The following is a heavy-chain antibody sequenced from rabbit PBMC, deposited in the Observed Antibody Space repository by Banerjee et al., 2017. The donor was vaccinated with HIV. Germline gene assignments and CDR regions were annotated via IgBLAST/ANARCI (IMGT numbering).Heavy chain of an antibody. D-gene: IGHD6-1*01. CDR1: GFSFSGNYY. CDR2: IYVGGSGRT. V-gene: IGHV1S40*01. Sequence: QSLEESGGDLVKPGASLTLTCTASGFSFSGNYYMCWVRQAPGKGLEWIACIYVGGSGRTDYASWAKGRFTISKTSSTTVTLQMTSLTAADTATYFCARDWRAGGDGYATDLWGPGTLVTVS. J-gene: IGHJ3*01. CDR3: ARDWRAGGDGYATDL.